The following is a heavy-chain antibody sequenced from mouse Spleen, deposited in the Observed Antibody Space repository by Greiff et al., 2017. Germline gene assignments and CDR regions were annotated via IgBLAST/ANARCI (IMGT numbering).Heavy chain of an antibody. D-gene: IGHD1-1*01. CDR2: FYPGSGSI. CDR1: GYTFTEYT. V-gene: IGHV1-62-2*01. J-gene: IGHJ3*01. CDR3: ARHEVGYYYGSSAWFAY. Sequence: VQLQQSGAELVKPGASVKLSCKASGYTFTEYTIHWVKQRSGQGLEWIGWFYPGSGSIKYNEKFKDKATLTADKSSSTVYMELSRLTSEDSAVYFCARHEVGYYYGSSAWFAYWGQGTLVTVSA.